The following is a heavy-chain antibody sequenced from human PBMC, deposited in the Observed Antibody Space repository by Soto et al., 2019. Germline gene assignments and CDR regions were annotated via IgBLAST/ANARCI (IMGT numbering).Heavy chain of an antibody. CDR3: TNDYSNGWFDP. CDR1: GGSISSYY. CDR2: IYTSGST. V-gene: IGHV4-4*07. Sequence: SETLSLTCTVSGGSISSYYWSWIRQPAGKGLEWIGRIYTSGSTNYNPSLKSRVTMSVDTSKNQFSLKLSSVTAADTAVYYCTNDYSNGWFDPWGQGTLVTVSS. D-gene: IGHD4-4*01. J-gene: IGHJ5*02.